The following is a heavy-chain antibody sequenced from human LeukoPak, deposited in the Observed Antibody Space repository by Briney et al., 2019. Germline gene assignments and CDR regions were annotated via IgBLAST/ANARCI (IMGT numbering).Heavy chain of an antibody. J-gene: IGHJ4*02. CDR3: ARYDTTGPTANDY. CDR1: GFTFSIYA. D-gene: IGHD1-1*01. CDR2: ISYDGSNK. V-gene: IGHV3-30*04. Sequence: GGSLRLSCAASGFTFSIYAMHWVRQAPAKGLEWVAVISYDGSNKYYADSVKGRFTISRDNSKNTLYLQMNSLRAEDTAVYYCARYDTTGPTANDYWGQGTLVTVSS.